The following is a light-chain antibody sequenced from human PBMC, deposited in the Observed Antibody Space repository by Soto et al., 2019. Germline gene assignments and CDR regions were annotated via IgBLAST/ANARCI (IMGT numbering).Light chain of an antibody. CDR3: QQRGTSIT. J-gene: IGKJ5*01. CDR1: QTVNTY. Sequence: IVLTQSPATLSLWPGETAVLSCRASQTVNTYLSWYQQRPGQAPRLLIYDASKRVTGIPARFSGSGSGTDFTLTISSLEPEDFALDNCQQRGTSITFGQGTRLEIE. CDR2: DAS. V-gene: IGKV3-11*01.